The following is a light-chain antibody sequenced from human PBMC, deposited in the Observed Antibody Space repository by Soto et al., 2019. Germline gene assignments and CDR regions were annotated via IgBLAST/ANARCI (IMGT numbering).Light chain of an antibody. J-gene: IGLJ1*01. CDR2: RNN. Sequence: QSVLTQPPSASGAPGQRVSISCSESGSTIGSNSVYWYQQLPGTAPKLLSYRNNQRPSGVPDRFSGSKSGTSASLAISGLRSEDEADYYCATWDDSLNLLYVFGAGTKVTVL. CDR3: ATWDDSLNLLYV. CDR1: GSTIGSNS. V-gene: IGLV1-47*01.